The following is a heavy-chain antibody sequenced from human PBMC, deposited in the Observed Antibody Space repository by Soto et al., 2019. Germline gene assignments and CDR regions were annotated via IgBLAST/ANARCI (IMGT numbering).Heavy chain of an antibody. J-gene: IGHJ5*02. CDR3: ARGSGWSNQWFDP. CDR2: IIPIFGTA. CDR1: GGTFSSYA. V-gene: IGHV1-69*13. D-gene: IGHD6-19*01. Sequence: ASVKVSCKASGGTFSSYAISWVRQAPGQGLEWMGGIIPIFGTANYAQKFQGRVTITADESMSTAYMELSSLRSEDTAVYYCARGSGWSNQWFDPWGQGTLVTVSS.